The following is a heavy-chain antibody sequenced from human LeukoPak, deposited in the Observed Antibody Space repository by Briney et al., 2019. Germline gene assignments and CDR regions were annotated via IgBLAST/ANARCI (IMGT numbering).Heavy chain of an antibody. D-gene: IGHD3-3*01. Sequence: GRSLRLSCAASGFTFSSYGMHWVRQAPGKGLEWVAVISYDGSNKYYADSVKGRFTTSRDNSKNTLYLQMNSLRAEDTAIYYCARVRGLEWLLKHLDSWGQGTLVTVSS. J-gene: IGHJ4*02. CDR1: GFTFSSYG. CDR2: ISYDGSNK. CDR3: ARVRGLEWLLKHLDS. V-gene: IGHV3-30*03.